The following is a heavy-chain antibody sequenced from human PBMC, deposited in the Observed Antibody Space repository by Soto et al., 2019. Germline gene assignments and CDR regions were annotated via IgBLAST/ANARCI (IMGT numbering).Heavy chain of an antibody. CDR1: GGSISSYY. D-gene: IGHD2-2*01. V-gene: IGHV4-59*01. J-gene: IGHJ6*02. CDR3: ARDLVVVVPAAIRYYYYGMDV. CDR2: IYYSGST. Sequence: SETLSLTCTVSGGSISSYYWSWIRQPPGKGLEWIGYIYYSGSTNYNPSLKSRVTISVDTSKNQFSLKLSSVTAADTAVYYCARDLVVVVPAAIRYYYYGMDVWGQGTTVTVSS.